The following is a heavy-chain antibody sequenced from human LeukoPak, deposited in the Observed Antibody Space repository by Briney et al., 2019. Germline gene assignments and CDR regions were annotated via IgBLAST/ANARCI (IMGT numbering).Heavy chain of an antibody. Sequence: GGSLRLSCAASGFTFSSYSMNWVRQAPGKGLEWVSSISSSSSYIYYADSVKGRFTISRDNAKNSLYLQMNSLRAEDTAVYYCARELTFGGGQGYFDYWGQGTLVTVSS. V-gene: IGHV3-21*01. CDR2: ISSSSSYI. D-gene: IGHD3-16*01. J-gene: IGHJ4*02. CDR3: ARELTFGGGQGYFDY. CDR1: GFTFSSYS.